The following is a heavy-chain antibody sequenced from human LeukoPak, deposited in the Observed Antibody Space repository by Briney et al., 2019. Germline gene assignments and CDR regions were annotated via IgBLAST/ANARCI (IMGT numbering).Heavy chain of an antibody. V-gene: IGHV3-21*01. J-gene: IGHJ6*02. Sequence: GGSLRLSCAASGFTFSSYSMNWVRQAPGKGLEWVSSIGSSSSYIYYADSVKGRFTISRDNAKNSLYLQMNSLRAEDTAVYYCARDFRSGSSSLDVWGQGTTVTVSS. CDR3: ARDFRSGSSSLDV. D-gene: IGHD6-13*01. CDR1: GFTFSSYS. CDR2: IGSSSSYI.